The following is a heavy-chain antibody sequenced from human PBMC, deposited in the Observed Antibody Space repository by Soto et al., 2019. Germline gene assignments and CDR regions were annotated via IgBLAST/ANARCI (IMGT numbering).Heavy chain of an antibody. Sequence: QVQLVQSGAEVKKPGASVKVSCKASGYTFTSYGISWERQAPGLGLEWMGWISAYNGNTNYAQKLKGRVTRTTDRSTSTSYMERRSLRSDDTAVYYCARDPGYSWSWTITSMDVWGQGTTVTDSS. D-gene: IGHD1-26*01. CDR3: ARDPGYSWSWTITSMDV. J-gene: IGHJ6*02. CDR2: ISAYNGNT. CDR1: GYTFTSYG. V-gene: IGHV1-18*01.